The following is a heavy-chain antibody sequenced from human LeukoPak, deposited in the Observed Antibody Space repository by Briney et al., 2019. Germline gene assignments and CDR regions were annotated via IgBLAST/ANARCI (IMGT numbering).Heavy chain of an antibody. V-gene: IGHV3-23*01. D-gene: IGHD3-10*01. CDR1: GSTFSSYA. CDR2: ISGSGGST. CDR3: ANPLRGVYEY. J-gene: IGHJ4*02. Sequence: PGGSLRLSCTPSGSTFSSYAMSWVRQAPGKGLEWVSAISGSGGSTYYADSVKGRFTISRDNSKNTLYLQMNSLRAEDTAVYYCANPLRGVYEYWGQGTLVTVSS.